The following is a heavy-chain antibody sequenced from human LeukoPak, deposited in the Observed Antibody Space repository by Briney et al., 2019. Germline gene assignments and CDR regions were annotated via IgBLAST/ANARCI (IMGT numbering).Heavy chain of an antibody. D-gene: IGHD3-22*01. V-gene: IGHV3-20*04. CDR1: GFSFSNYA. J-gene: IGHJ4*02. CDR3: ARGLMGGYPHFDY. CDR2: INWNGNTI. Sequence: GGSLRLSCAASGFSFSNYAMSWVRQAPGKGLEWVSHINWNGNTIGYADSMKGRFTISRDNAKNSVFLQMNSLRTEDTALYYCARGLMGGYPHFDYWGQGTLVTVSS.